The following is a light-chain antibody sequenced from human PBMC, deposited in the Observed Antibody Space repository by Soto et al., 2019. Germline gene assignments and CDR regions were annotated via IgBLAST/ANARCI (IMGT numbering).Light chain of an antibody. CDR1: SSDVGGYDH. Sequence: QSALTQPASVSGSPGQSITISCTGTSSDVGGYDHVSWYQQHPGKAPTLIIYDVTVRPSGISRRFSGSKSDNTASLAVSGLQPEDEADYYCSSYTNKDTLLFGGGTKLTVL. V-gene: IGLV2-14*03. CDR3: SSYTNKDTLL. J-gene: IGLJ3*02. CDR2: DVT.